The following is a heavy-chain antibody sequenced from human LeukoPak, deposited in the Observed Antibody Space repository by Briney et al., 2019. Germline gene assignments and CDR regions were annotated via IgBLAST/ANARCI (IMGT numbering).Heavy chain of an antibody. V-gene: IGHV4-39*01. CDR2: IYYSGST. CDR1: GGSISSSSYY. CDR3: ARRSGITIFGVVTHYFDY. Sequence: SETLSLTCTVSGGSISSSSYYWGWIRQPPGKGLEWIGSIYYSGSTYYNPPLKSRVTISVDTSKNQFSLKLSSVTAADTAVYYCARRSGITIFGVVTHYFDYWGQGTLVTVSS. D-gene: IGHD3-3*01. J-gene: IGHJ4*02.